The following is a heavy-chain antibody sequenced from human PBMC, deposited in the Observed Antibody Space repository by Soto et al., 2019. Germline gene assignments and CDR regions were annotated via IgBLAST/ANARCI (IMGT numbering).Heavy chain of an antibody. CDR3: ARPDIVAPIGGALDC. J-gene: IGHJ4*02. CDR1: GFTFSNYG. Sequence: QVQLVESGGGVVQPGRSLRLSCEASGFTFSNYGMHWVRQAPGKGLEWVAVIWNDGTSRYYADSVKGRFTISRDNSKNTLFLQMNNLRAEDTAVYYCARPDIVAPIGGALDCWGQGTLVTVSS. CDR2: IWNDGTSR. V-gene: IGHV3-33*01. D-gene: IGHD5-12*01.